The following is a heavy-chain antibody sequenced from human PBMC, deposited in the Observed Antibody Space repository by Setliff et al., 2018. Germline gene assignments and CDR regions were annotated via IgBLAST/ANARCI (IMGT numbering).Heavy chain of an antibody. CDR3: ARADSSGYYPYFDY. D-gene: IGHD3-22*01. CDR1: GGTVSSGSYY. CDR2: IYYSGST. J-gene: IGHJ4*02. V-gene: IGHV4-61*01. Sequence: SETLSLTCTVSGGTVSSGSYYWSWIRQPPGKGLEWIGYIYYSGSTNYNPSLKSRVTISVDTSKNQFSLKLSSVTAADTAVYYCARADSSGYYPYFDYWGQGTLVTVSS.